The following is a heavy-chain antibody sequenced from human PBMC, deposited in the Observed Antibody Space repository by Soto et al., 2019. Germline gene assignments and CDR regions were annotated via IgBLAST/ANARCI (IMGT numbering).Heavy chain of an antibody. CDR1: GGTFSSYT. V-gene: IGHV1-69*02. D-gene: IGHD2-15*01. CDR3: ARADCSGGSCYSYDY. J-gene: IGHJ4*02. CDR2: IIPILGIA. Sequence: XVKVSCKASGGTFSSYTISWVLQAPVQGLEWMGRIIPILGIANYAQKFQGRVTITADKSTSTAYMELSSLRSEDTAVYYCARADCSGGSCYSYDYWGQGTLVTVSS.